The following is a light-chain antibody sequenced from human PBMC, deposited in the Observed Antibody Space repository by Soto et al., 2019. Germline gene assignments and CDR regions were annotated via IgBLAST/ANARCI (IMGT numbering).Light chain of an antibody. CDR2: EVS. CDR3: SSYAGSNNLNV. V-gene: IGLV2-8*01. Sequence: QSALTQPPSASGSLGQSATISCTGTSTDVGGYNDVSWYQQHPGKAPKLMIYEVSKRPSGVPDRFSASKSDNTASLTVSGLQAEDEADYFCSSYAGSNNLNVFGTGTKLTVL. J-gene: IGLJ1*01. CDR1: STDVGGYND.